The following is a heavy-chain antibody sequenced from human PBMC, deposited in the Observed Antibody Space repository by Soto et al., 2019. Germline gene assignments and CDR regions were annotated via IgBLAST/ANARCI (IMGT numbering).Heavy chain of an antibody. CDR1: GYTCINYG. Sequence: SVPDSYTGSGYTCINYGISPGRQAPGQGLEWLGWINTYSDRTNYAQEFQGRVSMTTEKSTSTVYMELRSLRSGDTALYYCARDYTGRGYFDHWGQGSLV. V-gene: IGHV1-18*04. D-gene: IGHD2-8*02. CDR3: ARDYTGRGYFDH. J-gene: IGHJ4*02. CDR2: INTYSDRT.